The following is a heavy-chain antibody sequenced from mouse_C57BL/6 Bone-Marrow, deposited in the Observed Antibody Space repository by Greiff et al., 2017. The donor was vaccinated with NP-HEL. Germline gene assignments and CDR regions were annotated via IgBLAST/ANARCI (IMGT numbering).Heavy chain of an antibody. CDR1: FYTFSTSW. V-gene: IGHV1-82*01. D-gene: IGHD4-1*01. Sequence: QRQQFGRERAPPFSSFTLSFHSSFYTFSTSWMNWMKQRPGKGLEWIGRIYPGDGDTHYSGNFEGKASLTADKSSNSAYMQLSSLTSEDSAVYFCARGESGGAFFDYWGQGTTPTVSS. J-gene: IGHJ2*01. CDR2: IYPGDGDT. CDR3: ARGESGGAFFDY.